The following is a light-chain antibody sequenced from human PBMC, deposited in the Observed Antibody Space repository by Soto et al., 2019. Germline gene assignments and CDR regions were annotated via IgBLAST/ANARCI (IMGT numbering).Light chain of an antibody. V-gene: IGKV3D-15*01. CDR1: QYVSTN. CDR2: DIS. Sequence: ETVMTQFPATLSVSPGERATLSCRASQYVSTNLAWYQQQPGQPPRLLIYDISNRATGIPARFSGSGSETEFALTITSLQSEDFAVYYCQQYDTWPLTFGGGTKVDSK. J-gene: IGKJ4*01. CDR3: QQYDTWPLT.